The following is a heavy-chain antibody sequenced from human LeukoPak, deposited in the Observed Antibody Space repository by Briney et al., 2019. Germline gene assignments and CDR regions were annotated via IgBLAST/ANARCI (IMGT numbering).Heavy chain of an antibody. CDR3: ARDSSAYHNLDY. V-gene: IGHV4-31*03. D-gene: IGHD3-22*01. J-gene: IGHJ4*02. Sequence: SETLSLTCSVSGGSISSGGYYWSRIRQHPGRGLEWIGYIHYSGSTFNNPSLKSRVTISVDTSKNQFSLRLSSVTAADTAVYYCARDSSAYHNLDYWGQGTLITVSP. CDR1: GGSISSGGYY. CDR2: IHYSGST.